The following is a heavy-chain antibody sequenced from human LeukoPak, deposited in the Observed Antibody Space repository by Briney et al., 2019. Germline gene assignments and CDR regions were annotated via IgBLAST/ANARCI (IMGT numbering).Heavy chain of an antibody. V-gene: IGHV1-8*03. CDR2: MNPNSGNT. CDR3: ARAHYYDSSGYYR. D-gene: IGHD3-22*01. Sequence: VASVKVSCKASGYTFTSYDINWVRQATGQGLEWMGWMNPNSGNTGYAQKFQGRVTITRNTSISTAYMELSSLRSEDTAVYYCARAHYYDSSGYYRWGQGTLVTVSS. CDR1: GYTFTSYD. J-gene: IGHJ4*02.